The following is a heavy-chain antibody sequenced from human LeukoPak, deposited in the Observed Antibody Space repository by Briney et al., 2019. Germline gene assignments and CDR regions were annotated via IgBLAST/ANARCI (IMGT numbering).Heavy chain of an antibody. Sequence: GGSLRLSCAASGFTFSSYVMHWVRQAPGKGLEWVAVISYDGSNKYYADSVKGRFTISRDNSKNTLYLQMNSLRAEDTAVYYCAKDDESGPFDYWGQGTLVTVSS. CDR3: AKDDESGPFDY. J-gene: IGHJ4*02. V-gene: IGHV3-30*18. CDR2: ISYDGSNK. CDR1: GFTFSSYV. D-gene: IGHD1-26*01.